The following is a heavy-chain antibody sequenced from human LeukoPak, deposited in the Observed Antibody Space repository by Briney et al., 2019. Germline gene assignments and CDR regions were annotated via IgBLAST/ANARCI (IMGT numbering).Heavy chain of an antibody. CDR2: IYYSGST. Sequence: PSETLSLTCTVSGGSISSYYWSWIRQPPGKGLEWIGYIYYSGSTNYNPSLKSRVTISVDTSKNQFSLKLSSVTAADTVVYYCARFGYGDYGYDAFDIWGQGTMVTVSS. V-gene: IGHV4-59*01. CDR1: GGSISSYY. D-gene: IGHD4-17*01. CDR3: ARFGYGDYGYDAFDI. J-gene: IGHJ3*02.